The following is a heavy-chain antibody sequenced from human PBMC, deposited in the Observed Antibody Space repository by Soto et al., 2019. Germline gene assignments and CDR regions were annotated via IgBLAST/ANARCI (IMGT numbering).Heavy chain of an antibody. J-gene: IGHJ6*02. V-gene: IGHV4-59*12. D-gene: IGHD3-10*01. Sequence: SETLSLTCTVSGDSLSTYYWTWIRQPPGRRLGWIGYIYYSGTTDYNPSLEGRVTISVDTSKNQFSLNLRSVTAADTAVYYCAREFTMVRGGRYYGMDVWGQGTTVTVSS. CDR2: IYYSGTT. CDR3: AREFTMVRGGRYYGMDV. CDR1: GDSLSTYY.